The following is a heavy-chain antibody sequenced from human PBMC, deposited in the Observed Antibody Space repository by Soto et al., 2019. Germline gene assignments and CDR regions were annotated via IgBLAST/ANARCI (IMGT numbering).Heavy chain of an antibody. Sequence: ASVKVSCKVSGYTLTELSMHWLRQAPGKGLEWMGGFDPEDGETIYAQKFQGRVTMTEDTSTDTAYVELSSLRSEDTAVYYCAGTVRYGMDVWGQGTTVTVSS. CDR3: AGTVRYGMDV. CDR2: FDPEDGET. V-gene: IGHV1-24*01. CDR1: GYTLTELS. J-gene: IGHJ6*02. D-gene: IGHD2-8*02.